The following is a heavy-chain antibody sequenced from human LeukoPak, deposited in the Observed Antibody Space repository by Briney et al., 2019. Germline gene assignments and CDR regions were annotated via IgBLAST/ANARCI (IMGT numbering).Heavy chain of an antibody. Sequence: GGSLRLSCAASGFTVSSNYMSWVRQAPGKGLEWVSVIYSGGSTYYADSVKGRFTISRDNSKNTLYLQMNSLRAEDTAVYYCARAPPMYSSSWCFDYWGQGTLVTVSS. J-gene: IGHJ4*02. CDR1: GFTVSSNY. CDR2: IYSGGST. CDR3: ARAPPMYSSSWCFDY. D-gene: IGHD6-13*01. V-gene: IGHV3-53*01.